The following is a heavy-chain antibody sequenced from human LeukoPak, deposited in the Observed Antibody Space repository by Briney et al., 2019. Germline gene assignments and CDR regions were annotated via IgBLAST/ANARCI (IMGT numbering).Heavy chain of an antibody. Sequence: ASVKVSCKASGYTFTSYYMNWVRQAPGQGLEWMGWINPKSGGTVYAQKFQGRVTMTRDTSSSTAYMELSGLRFDDTVVYHCARGPRITIFGVVMANDAFDIWGQGTMVTVSS. CDR3: ARGPRITIFGVVMANDAFDI. V-gene: IGHV1-2*02. D-gene: IGHD3-3*01. CDR2: INPKSGGT. J-gene: IGHJ3*02. CDR1: GYTFTSYY.